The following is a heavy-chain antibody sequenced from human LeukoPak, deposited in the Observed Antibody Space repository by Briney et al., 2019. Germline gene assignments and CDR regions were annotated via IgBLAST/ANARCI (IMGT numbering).Heavy chain of an antibody. CDR1: GYTFTGYY. J-gene: IGHJ6*03. CDR3: ARGPALDIVVVVAADGAFYYMDV. Sequence: WASVKVSCKASGYTFTGYYMHWVRQAPGQGLEWMGGIIPIFGTANYAQKFQGRVTITADKSTSTAYMELSSLRSEDTAVYYCARGPALDIVVVVAADGAFYYMDVWGKGTTVTVSS. CDR2: IIPIFGTA. D-gene: IGHD2-15*01. V-gene: IGHV1-69*06.